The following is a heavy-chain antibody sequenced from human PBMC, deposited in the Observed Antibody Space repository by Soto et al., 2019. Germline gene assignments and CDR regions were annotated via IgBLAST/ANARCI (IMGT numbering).Heavy chain of an antibody. CDR2: IWYDGSNK. CDR3: AVSGDYYYGMDV. D-gene: IGHD7-27*01. Sequence: QVQLVESGGGVVQPGRSLRLSSAASGFTFSSYGMHWVRQAPGKGLEWVAVIWYDGSNKYYADSVKGRFTISRDNSKNTLYLQMNSLRAEDTAVYYCAVSGDYYYGMDVWGQGTTVTVS. J-gene: IGHJ6*02. CDR1: GFTFSSYG. V-gene: IGHV3-33*01.